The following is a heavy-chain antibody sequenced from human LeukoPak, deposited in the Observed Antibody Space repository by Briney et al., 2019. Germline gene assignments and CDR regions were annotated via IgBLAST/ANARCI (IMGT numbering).Heavy chain of an antibody. V-gene: IGHV4-34*01. Sequence: SETLSLTCAVYGGSFSGYYWSWIRQPPGKGLEWIGEINHNGSTNYNPSLKSRVTISVDTSKNQFSLKLSSVTAADTAVYYCARGRAIYSRSNFDYWGQGTLVTVSS. CDR3: ARGRAIYSRSNFDY. CDR2: INHNGST. J-gene: IGHJ4*02. CDR1: GGSFSGYY. D-gene: IGHD6-6*01.